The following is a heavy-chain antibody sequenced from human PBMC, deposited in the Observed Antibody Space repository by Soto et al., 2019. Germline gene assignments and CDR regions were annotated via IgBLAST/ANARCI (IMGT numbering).Heavy chain of an antibody. J-gene: IGHJ6*02. CDR3: ARIRGDILTGYYTYYYYYGMDV. CDR2: INHSGST. CDR1: GGSFSGYY. Sequence: SETLSLTCAVCGGSFSGYYWSWIRQPPGKGLEWIGEINHSGSTNYNPSLKSRVTISVDTSKNQFSLKLSSVAAADTAVYYCARIRGDILTGYYTYYYYYGMDVWGQGTTVTVSS. D-gene: IGHD3-9*01. V-gene: IGHV4-34*01.